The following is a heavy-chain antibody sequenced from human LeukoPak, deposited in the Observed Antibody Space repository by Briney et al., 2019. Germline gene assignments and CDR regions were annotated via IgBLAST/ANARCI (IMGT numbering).Heavy chain of an antibody. CDR2: INPNSGGT. CDR1: GYTFTGYY. D-gene: IGHD2-15*01. J-gene: IGHJ4*02. CDR3: ARGDIVVVVAATIDY. V-gene: IGHV1-2*02. Sequence: ASVKVSCKASGYTFTGYYMHWVRQAPGQGLKWMGWINPNSGGTNYAQKFQGRVTMTRDTSISTAYIELSRLRSDDTAVYYCARGDIVVVVAATIDYWGQGTLVTVSS.